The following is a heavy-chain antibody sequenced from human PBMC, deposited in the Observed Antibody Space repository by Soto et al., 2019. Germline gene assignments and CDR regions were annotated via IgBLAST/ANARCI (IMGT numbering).Heavy chain of an antibody. Sequence: PVGSLRLSCAASGFTFSSYAMSWVRQAPGKGLEWVSAISGSGGSTYYADSVKGRFTISRDNSKNTLYLQMNSLRAEDTAVYYCAKLHKGPQGPNAFDIWGQGTMVTVSS. CDR3: AKLHKGPQGPNAFDI. CDR2: ISGSGGST. J-gene: IGHJ3*02. V-gene: IGHV3-23*01. CDR1: GFTFSSYA.